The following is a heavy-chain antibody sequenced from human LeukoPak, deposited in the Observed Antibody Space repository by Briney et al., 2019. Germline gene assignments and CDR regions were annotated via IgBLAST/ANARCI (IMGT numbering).Heavy chain of an antibody. J-gene: IGHJ4*02. CDR2: IYHSGAT. CDR3: ARTVDKAMVTFDY. D-gene: IGHD5-18*01. CDR1: GGSISSYC. V-gene: IGHV4-59*01. Sequence: SETLSLTCTVSGGSISSYCWSWLRQPPGKGLEWVGYIYHSGATSYNPSLKSRVTISVDTSKNPFSLKLISVTPADTAVYYCARTVDKAMVTFDYWGQGTLVTVSS.